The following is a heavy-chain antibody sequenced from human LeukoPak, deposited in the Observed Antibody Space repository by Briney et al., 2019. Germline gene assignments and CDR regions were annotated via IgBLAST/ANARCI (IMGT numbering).Heavy chain of an antibody. Sequence: SETLSLTCTVSGGSISSYYWSWIRQPPGNGLEGIGYIYYSGSTNYNPSLKSRVTISVDTSKNQFSLKVSSVTAADTAVYYCASNYYGSGSLDYWGQGNLVTVSS. D-gene: IGHD3-10*01. J-gene: IGHJ4*02. V-gene: IGHV4-59*08. CDR2: IYYSGST. CDR1: GGSISSYY. CDR3: ASNYYGSGSLDY.